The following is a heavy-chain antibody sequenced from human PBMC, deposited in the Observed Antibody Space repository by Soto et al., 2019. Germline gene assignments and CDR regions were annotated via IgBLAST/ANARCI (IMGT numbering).Heavy chain of an antibody. CDR2: INHSGST. V-gene: IGHV4-34*01. CDR3: AGEGAYYYDSSGYYGGYYGMDV. D-gene: IGHD3-22*01. Sequence: SETLSLTCAVYGGSFSGYYWSWIRQPPGKGLEWIGEINHSGSTNYNPSLKSRVTISVDTSKNQFSLKLSSVTAADTAVYYCAGEGAYYYDSSGYYGGYYGMDVWGQGTTVTVSS. J-gene: IGHJ6*02. CDR1: GGSFSGYY.